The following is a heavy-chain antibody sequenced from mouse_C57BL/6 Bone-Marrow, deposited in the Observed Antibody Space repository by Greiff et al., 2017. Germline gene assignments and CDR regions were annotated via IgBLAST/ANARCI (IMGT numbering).Heavy chain of an antibody. CDR3: ARQGWLPHYYAMDY. J-gene: IGHJ4*01. CDR2: INPNYGTT. D-gene: IGHD2-3*01. CDR1: GYSFTDYN. Sequence: VQLQQSGPELVKPGASVKISCKASGYSFTDYNMNWVKQSNGKSLEWIGVINPNYGTTSYNQKFKGKATLTVDQSSSTAYMQLNSLTSEDSAVYYGARQGWLPHYYAMDYWGQGTSVTVSS. V-gene: IGHV1-39*01.